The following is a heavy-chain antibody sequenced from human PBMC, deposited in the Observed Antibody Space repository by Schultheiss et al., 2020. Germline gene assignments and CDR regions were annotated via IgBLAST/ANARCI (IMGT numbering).Heavy chain of an antibody. J-gene: IGHJ3*02. Sequence: SETLSLTCTVSGGSISSYYWSWIRQPPGKGLEWIGYIYYSGSTNYNPSLKSRVTISVDTSKNQFSLKLSSVTAADTAVYYCARSRTHDAFDIWGQGTMVTV. V-gene: IGHV4-59*08. CDR3: ARSRTHDAFDI. CDR2: IYYSGST. CDR1: GGSISSYY.